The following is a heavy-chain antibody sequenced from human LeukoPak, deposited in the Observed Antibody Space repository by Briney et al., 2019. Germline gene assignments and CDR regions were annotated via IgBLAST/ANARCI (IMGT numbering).Heavy chain of an antibody. CDR2: IYYSGST. J-gene: IGHJ4*02. CDR1: GGSISSGGYY. D-gene: IGHD3-22*01. V-gene: IGHV4-31*03. Sequence: PSETLSLTCTVSGGSISSGGYYWSWIRQHPGKGLEWIGYIYYSGSTYYNPSLKSRVTISVDTSKNQFSLKLSSVTAADTAVYYCARYHDSSGYYYFDYWGQGTLVTVSS. CDR3: ARYHDSSGYYYFDY.